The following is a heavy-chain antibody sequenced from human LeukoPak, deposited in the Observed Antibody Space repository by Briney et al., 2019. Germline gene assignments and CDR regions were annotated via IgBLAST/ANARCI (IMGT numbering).Heavy chain of an antibody. Sequence: ASVKVSCKASGYTFNSYGISWVRQAPGQGLEWMGWISAYNGNTNYAQKLQGRVTMTTDTSTSTAYMELRSLRSDDTAVYYCARDSVVVPAADGNWFDPWGQGTLVTVSS. D-gene: IGHD2-2*01. CDR1: GYTFNSYG. CDR2: ISAYNGNT. J-gene: IGHJ5*02. V-gene: IGHV1-18*01. CDR3: ARDSVVVPAADGNWFDP.